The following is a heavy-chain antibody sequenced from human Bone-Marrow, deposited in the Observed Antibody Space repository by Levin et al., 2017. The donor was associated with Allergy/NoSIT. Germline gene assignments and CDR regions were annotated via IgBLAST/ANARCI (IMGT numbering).Heavy chain of an antibody. D-gene: IGHD4-23*01. CDR2: ISFDGSNQ. J-gene: IGHJ6*02. Sequence: GGSLRLSCGASGFSFSSYAMHWVRQAPGKGLEWVAAISFDGSNQYYADSVKGRFTISRDNSKNTLFVQVNSLRPEDTAVYYCARDVDYGGSGSHYYYGMDVWGQGTTVTVSS. V-gene: IGHV3-30-3*01. CDR3: ARDVDYGGSGSHYYYGMDV. CDR1: GFSFSSYA.